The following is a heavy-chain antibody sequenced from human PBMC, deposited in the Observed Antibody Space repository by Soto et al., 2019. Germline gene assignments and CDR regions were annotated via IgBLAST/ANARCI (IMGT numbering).Heavy chain of an antibody. V-gene: IGHV4-59*01. CDR3: ARAAPELGWFGELSRTAHDY. CDR2: IYYSGST. Sequence: QVQLQESGPGLVKPSETLSLTCTVSGGSISSYYWSWIRQPPGKGLAWIGYIYYSGSTNYNPSLKSRVTISVDTSKNQFSLKLSSVTAADTAVYYCARAAPELGWFGELSRTAHDYWGQGTLVTVSS. D-gene: IGHD3-10*01. CDR1: GGSISSYY. J-gene: IGHJ4*02.